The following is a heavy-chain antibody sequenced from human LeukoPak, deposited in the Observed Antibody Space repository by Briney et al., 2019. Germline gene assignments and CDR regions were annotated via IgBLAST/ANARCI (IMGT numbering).Heavy chain of an antibody. Sequence: PGGSLRLSCAASGFTFDDYGMSWVRQAPGKGLEWGSGINWNGGSTGYADSVKGRFTISRDNAKNSLYLQMNSLRAEDTALYYCARSSGSGWYEEGFDYWGQGTLVTVSS. V-gene: IGHV3-20*04. CDR2: INWNGGST. CDR3: ARSSGSGWYEEGFDY. J-gene: IGHJ4*02. D-gene: IGHD6-19*01. CDR1: GFTFDDYG.